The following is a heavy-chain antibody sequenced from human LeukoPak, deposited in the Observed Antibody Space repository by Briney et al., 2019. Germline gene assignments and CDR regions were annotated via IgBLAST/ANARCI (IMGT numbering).Heavy chain of an antibody. CDR2: ISSSSSYI. J-gene: IGHJ4*02. CDR1: GFTLSSYS. Sequence: GGSLRLSCAASGFTLSSYSMNWVRQAPGQGLEWVSSISSSSSYIYYADSVKGRFTISRDNAKNSLYLQMNSLRAEDTAVYYCARAYYYDSSGYYYFDYWGQGTLVTVSS. D-gene: IGHD3-22*01. CDR3: ARAYYYDSSGYYYFDY. V-gene: IGHV3-21*01.